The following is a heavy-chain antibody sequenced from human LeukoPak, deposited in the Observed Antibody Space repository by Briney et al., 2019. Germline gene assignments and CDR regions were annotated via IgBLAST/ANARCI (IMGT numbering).Heavy chain of an antibody. CDR3: TTDRPYYDN. CDR1: GFTFSSYG. V-gene: IGHV3-33*01. Sequence: QPGRSLRLSCAASGFTFSSYGMHWVRQAPGKGLEWVAVIWYDGSNKYYADSVKGRFTISRDNSKNTLYLQMNSLKTEDTAVYYCTTDRPYYDNWGQGTLVIVSS. CDR2: IWYDGSNK. J-gene: IGHJ4*02.